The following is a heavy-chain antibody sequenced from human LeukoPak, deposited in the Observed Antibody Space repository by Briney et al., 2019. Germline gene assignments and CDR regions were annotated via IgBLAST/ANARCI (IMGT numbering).Heavy chain of an antibody. V-gene: IGHV3-7*01. J-gene: IGHJ6*03. CDR2: IRQDGRET. CDR1: GFTFTNFW. D-gene: IGHD6-19*01. CDR3: AKGGGWFYYYMDV. Sequence: GGSLSLSCVASGFTFTNFWMHWVREAPGKGLEWVANIRQDGRETYYVDSVKGRFTLSRDNAKNSVYLQMNSLRAEDTAVYYCAKGGGWFYYYMDVWGKGTTVTVSS.